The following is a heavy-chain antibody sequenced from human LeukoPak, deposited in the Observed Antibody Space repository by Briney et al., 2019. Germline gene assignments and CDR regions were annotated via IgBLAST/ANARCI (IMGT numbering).Heavy chain of an antibody. V-gene: IGHV3-9*03. D-gene: IGHD6-6*01. CDR3: TKALSSSFTGSSWEY. Sequence: GGSLRLSCAASGFTFDDYAMHWIRQAPGKGLEWVSGINWNGGKIGYADSVKGRFTISRDSAKSSLYLQMNTLRAEDMAFYYCTKALSSSFTGSSWEYWGQGTLVTVSS. CDR1: GFTFDDYA. J-gene: IGHJ4*02. CDR2: INWNGGKI.